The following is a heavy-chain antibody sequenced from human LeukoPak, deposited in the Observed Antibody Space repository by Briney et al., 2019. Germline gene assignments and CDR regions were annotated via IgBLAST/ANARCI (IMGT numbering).Heavy chain of an antibody. CDR2: ISGSNSYI. CDR1: GXTFSSYR. D-gene: IGHD6-19*01. Sequence: GGSLRLSCAASGXTFSSYRVNWVRQAPGKGLEWVSSISGSNSYIYYADSVKGRFTISRDNAKNSLYLQMNSLRAEDTAVYYCARDLITVAGSLDHWGQGTLVAVSS. V-gene: IGHV3-21*01. J-gene: IGHJ4*02. CDR3: ARDLITVAGSLDH.